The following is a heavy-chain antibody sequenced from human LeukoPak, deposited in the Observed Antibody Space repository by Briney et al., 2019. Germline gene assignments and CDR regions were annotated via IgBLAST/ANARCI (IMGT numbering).Heavy chain of an antibody. D-gene: IGHD6-13*01. J-gene: IGHJ5*02. CDR2: INHSGST. Sequence: PSETLSLTCAVYGGSFSGYYWSWIRQPPGKGLEWIGEINHSGSTNYNPSLESRVTISVDTSKNQFSLKLSSVTAADTAVYYCARKEGGQLVNTRRWFDPWGQGTLVTVSS. CDR1: GGSFSGYY. V-gene: IGHV4-34*01. CDR3: ARKEGGQLVNTRRWFDP.